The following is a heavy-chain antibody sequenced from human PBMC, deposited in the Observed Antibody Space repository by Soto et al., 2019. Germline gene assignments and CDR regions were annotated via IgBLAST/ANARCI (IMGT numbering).Heavy chain of an antibody. CDR3: GKAGGSELRYFDWPEVGV. V-gene: IGHV3-30*18. D-gene: IGHD3-9*01. CDR1: GFSFFNYG. Sequence: VQLLESGGGVVQPGGSLRLSCVASGFSFFNYGFAWIRQAPGKGLEWVAVVTYDSSEKYYADSVKGRFTISRDNSKNTVYLQMDSLQHNDSALYYCGKAGGSELRYFDWPEVGVWGQGTLVTVSS. CDR2: VTYDSSEK. J-gene: IGHJ4*02.